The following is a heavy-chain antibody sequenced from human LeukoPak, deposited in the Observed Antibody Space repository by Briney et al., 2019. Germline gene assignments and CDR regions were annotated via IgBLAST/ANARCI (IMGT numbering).Heavy chain of an antibody. V-gene: IGHV3-9*01. Sequence: PGGSLRLSCAASGFNFDAYAMHWVRQAPGKGLEWVSGINRNSGTIGYADSVKGRFTISRDNAKNSLYLQMNSLRVEDTAVYYCAKVDGRVDSSGRRYYMDVWGKGTTVTVSS. CDR1: GFNFDAYA. J-gene: IGHJ6*03. CDR3: AKVDGRVDSSGRRYYMDV. CDR2: INRNSGTI. D-gene: IGHD3-22*01.